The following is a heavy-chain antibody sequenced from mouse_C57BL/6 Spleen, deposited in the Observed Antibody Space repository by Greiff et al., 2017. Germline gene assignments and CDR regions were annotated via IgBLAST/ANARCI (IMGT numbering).Heavy chain of an antibody. CDR3: ARGTVDY. Sequence: EVQLQQSGPGLVKPSQSLSLTCSVTGYSITSGYYWNWIRQFPGNKLEWMGYISYDGSNNYNPSLKNRISITRDTSKNQFFLKLNSVTTEDTATYYCARGTVDYWGKGTTLTVSS. CDR1: GYSITSGYY. D-gene: IGHD3-3*01. J-gene: IGHJ2*01. CDR2: ISYDGSN. V-gene: IGHV3-6*01.